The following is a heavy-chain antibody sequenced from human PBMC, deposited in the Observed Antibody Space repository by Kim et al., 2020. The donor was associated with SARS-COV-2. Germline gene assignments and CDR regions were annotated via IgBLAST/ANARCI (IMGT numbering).Heavy chain of an antibody. CDR3: AREATGGLDFFDY. CDR2: TYYRSKWFS. Sequence: SQTLSLTCDISGDSVSSNSAAWNWIRQSPSRGLEWLGRTYYRSKWFSDFAVSVESRITINADTSKNQLSLQLNSVIPEDTAVYFCAREATGGLDFFDYWGPGTLVTVSS. D-gene: IGHD1-26*01. J-gene: IGHJ4*02. V-gene: IGHV6-1*01. CDR1: GDSVSSNSAA.